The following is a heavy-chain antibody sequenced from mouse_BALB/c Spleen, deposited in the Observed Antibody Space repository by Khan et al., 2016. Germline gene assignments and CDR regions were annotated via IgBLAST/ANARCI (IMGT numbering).Heavy chain of an antibody. J-gene: IGHJ1*01. D-gene: IGHD2-2*01. V-gene: IGHV9-1*02. CDR3: ERGAMVTKGWYFDV. CDR2: INTYTGET. Sequence: QIQLVQSGPELKKPGETVKISCKASGYTFTNSGMNWVKQAPGKGLKWVGWINTYTGETTYADDFKGRFTFSLETSASTAYLQINNLKTEDMTTYSGERGAMVTKGWYFDVWGAGTPVTVSS. CDR1: GYTFTNSG.